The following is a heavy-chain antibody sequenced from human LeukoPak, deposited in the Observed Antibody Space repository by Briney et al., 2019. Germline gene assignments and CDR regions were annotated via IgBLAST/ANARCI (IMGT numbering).Heavy chain of an antibody. CDR1: GFTFSSSA. CDR2: ISSSSSTI. J-gene: IGHJ4*02. Sequence: GSLRLSCAASGFTFSSSAMSWVRQAPGKGLEWVSYISSSSSTIYYADSVKGRFTISRDNAKNSLYLQMNSLRAEDTAVYYCATPFFDYWGQGTLVTVSS. V-gene: IGHV3-48*01. CDR3: ATPFFDY.